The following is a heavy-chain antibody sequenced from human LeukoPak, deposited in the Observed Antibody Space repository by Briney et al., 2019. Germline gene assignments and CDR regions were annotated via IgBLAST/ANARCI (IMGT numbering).Heavy chain of an antibody. CDR2: IYHSGST. V-gene: IGHV4-4*02. J-gene: IGHJ4*02. D-gene: IGHD4-23*01. CDR3: ARGPYGGNSGGGFDY. CDR1: GGSISSSNW. Sequence: PSGTLSLTCAVSGGSISSSNWWSWVRQPPGKGLEWIGEIYHSGSTNYNPSLKSRVTISVGKSKNQFSLKLSSVTAADTAVYYCARGPYGGNSGGGFDYWGQGTLVTVSS.